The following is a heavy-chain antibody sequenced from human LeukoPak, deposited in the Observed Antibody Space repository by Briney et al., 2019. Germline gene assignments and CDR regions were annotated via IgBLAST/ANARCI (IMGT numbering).Heavy chain of an antibody. Sequence: GRSLRLSCVASGFTFSSYGMHWVRQAPGKGLEWVAFISYDGSNENIADSVKGRFIISRDNSKNTLYLQMNSLRAEDTAVCYCAKGPAPRLGEFSYHALVDYWGQGTLVTVSS. CDR2: ISYDGSNE. D-gene: IGHD3-16*02. V-gene: IGHV3-30*18. CDR3: AKGPAPRLGEFSYHALVDY. CDR1: GFTFSSYG. J-gene: IGHJ4*02.